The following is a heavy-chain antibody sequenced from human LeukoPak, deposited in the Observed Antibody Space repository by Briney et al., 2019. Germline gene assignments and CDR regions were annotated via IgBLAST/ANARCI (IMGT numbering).Heavy chain of an antibody. J-gene: IGHJ4*02. CDR3: ARYRVDSSGYREDY. CDR1: GGTFSSYA. V-gene: IGHV1-69*04. Sequence: GASVKVSCKASGGTFSSYAISWVRQAPGQGLEWMGRIIPILGIANYAQKFQGRVTITADKSTSTAYMELSSLRSEDTAVYYCARYRVDSSGYREDYWGQGTLVTVSS. D-gene: IGHD3-22*01. CDR2: IIPILGIA.